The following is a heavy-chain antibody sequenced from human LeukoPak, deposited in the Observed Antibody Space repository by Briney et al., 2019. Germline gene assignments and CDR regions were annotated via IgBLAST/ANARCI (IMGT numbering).Heavy chain of an antibody. CDR3: ARGKLRVDY. Sequence: NRGESLQISCEGSGYSFTSYWIGWLRQLPGKGLGWMGIIYPGDSDTRYSASFQGQVTISADKSISTAYLQWSSQKASDTAMYYCARGKLRVDYWGQGTLVTVSS. CDR1: GYSFTSYW. CDR2: IYPGDSDT. J-gene: IGHJ4*02. V-gene: IGHV5-51*01. D-gene: IGHD4-23*01.